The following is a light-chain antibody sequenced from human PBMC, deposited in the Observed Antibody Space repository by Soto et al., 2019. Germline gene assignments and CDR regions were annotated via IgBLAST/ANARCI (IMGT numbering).Light chain of an antibody. CDR1: QSISSY. Sequence: DIQMTQSPSSLSASVGDRVTITCRASQSISSYLNWYQQKPGKAPKLLIYAASSLQSGVPSRFSGSGSGTDFTLTISSLQSADFAVYFCQQYNNWARTFGQGTKVDIK. V-gene: IGKV1-39*01. CDR2: AAS. J-gene: IGKJ1*01. CDR3: QQYNNWART.